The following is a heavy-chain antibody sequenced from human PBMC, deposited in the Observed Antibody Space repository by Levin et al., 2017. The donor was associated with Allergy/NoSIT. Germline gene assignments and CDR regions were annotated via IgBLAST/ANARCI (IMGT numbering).Heavy chain of an antibody. V-gene: IGHV4-59*01. D-gene: IGHD6-19*01. CDR2: IYYSGST. Sequence: PLETLSLTCTVSGGSISSYYWSWIRQPPGKGLEWIGYIYYSGSTNYNPSLKSRVTISVDTSKNQFSLKLSSVTAADTAVYYCARESAPQGIAVAGNFDYWGQGTLVTVSS. CDR1: GGSISSYY. J-gene: IGHJ4*02. CDR3: ARESAPQGIAVAGNFDY.